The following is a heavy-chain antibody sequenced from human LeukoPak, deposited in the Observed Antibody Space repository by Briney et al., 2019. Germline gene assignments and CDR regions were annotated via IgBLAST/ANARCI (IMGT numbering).Heavy chain of an antibody. Sequence: GRSLRLSCVASGFTFSSYGMHWVRQAPGKGLEWVAVISYDGSNKYYADSVKGRFTISRDNSKNTLYVQMNSLRAEDTAVYYCAKSSVWFGEEEGHYGMDVWGQGTTVTVSS. CDR3: AKSSVWFGEEEGHYGMDV. CDR2: ISYDGSNK. J-gene: IGHJ6*02. CDR1: GFTFSSYG. V-gene: IGHV3-30*18. D-gene: IGHD3-10*01.